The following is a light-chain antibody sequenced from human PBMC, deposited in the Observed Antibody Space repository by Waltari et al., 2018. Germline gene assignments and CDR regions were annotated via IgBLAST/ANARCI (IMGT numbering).Light chain of an antibody. CDR3: CSYTGSSPLYV. Sequence: QSALTQPASVSGSPGQSITISCTGTSSYVGSFNLVSCYQQHPGKAPKLIISEGTERPSGLSHRFSGSKSGNTASLTISGLQADDDADYFCCSYTGSSPLYVFGTGTKVSVL. CDR2: EGT. J-gene: IGLJ1*01. V-gene: IGLV2-23*01. CDR1: SSYVGSFNL.